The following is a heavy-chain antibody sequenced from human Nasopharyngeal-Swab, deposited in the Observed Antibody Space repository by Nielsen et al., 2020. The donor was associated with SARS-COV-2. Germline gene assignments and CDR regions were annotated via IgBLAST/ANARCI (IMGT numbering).Heavy chain of an antibody. CDR3: ATGLLGYTYAFGN. J-gene: IGHJ4*02. Sequence: WVRQAPGQGLEWMGWIDTNTGNPTYAQGFTGRFVFSLDTSVSTAYLQISSLKAEDTAMYYCATGLLGYTYAFGNWGQGTLVTSPQ. CDR2: IDTNTGNP. D-gene: IGHD5-18*01. V-gene: IGHV7-4-1*02.